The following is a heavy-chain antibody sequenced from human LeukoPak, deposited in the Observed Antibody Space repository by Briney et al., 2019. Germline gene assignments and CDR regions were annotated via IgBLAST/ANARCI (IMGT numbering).Heavy chain of an antibody. J-gene: IGHJ4*02. V-gene: IGHV3-7*03. CDR1: GFTFSNYW. D-gene: IGHD6-19*01. Sequence: GGSLRLSCAASGFTFSNYWMSWVRQAPGTGLEWVANIKQDGSDRNYVPSVRGRFTISRDNAESSLYLQMNSLRAEDTAVYYCVRNLAVAGTCFDSWGQGTLVAVSS. CDR2: IKQDGSDR. CDR3: VRNLAVAGTCFDS.